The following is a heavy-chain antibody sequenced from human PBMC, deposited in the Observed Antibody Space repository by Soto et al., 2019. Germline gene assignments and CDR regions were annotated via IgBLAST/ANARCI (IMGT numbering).Heavy chain of an antibody. Sequence: GGSLSLSCAASGFTFSSYAMHWVRQAPGKGLEWVAVISYDGSNKYYADSVKGRFTISRDNAKNSLYLQMNSLRDEDTAVYYCAREGYPFDYWGQGTLVTVSS. D-gene: IGHD5-12*01. CDR2: ISYDGSNK. CDR3: AREGYPFDY. CDR1: GFTFSSYA. J-gene: IGHJ4*02. V-gene: IGHV3-30-3*01.